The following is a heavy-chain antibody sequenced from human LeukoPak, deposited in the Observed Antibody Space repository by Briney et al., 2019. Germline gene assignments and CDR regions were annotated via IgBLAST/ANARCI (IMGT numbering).Heavy chain of an antibody. D-gene: IGHD3-22*01. Sequence: GGSLRLSCAASGFTFSSYAMSWVRQAPGKGLEWVSAISGSGGSTYYADSVKGRFTISRDNSKNTLYLQTNSLRAEDTAVYYCARVGSRITTDRYFDYWGQGTLVTVSS. CDR1: GFTFSSYA. CDR3: ARVGSRITTDRYFDY. J-gene: IGHJ4*02. V-gene: IGHV3-23*01. CDR2: ISGSGGST.